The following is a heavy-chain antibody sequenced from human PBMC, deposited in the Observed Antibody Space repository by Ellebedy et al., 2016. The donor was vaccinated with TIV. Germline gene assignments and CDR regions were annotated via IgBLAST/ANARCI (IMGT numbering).Heavy chain of an antibody. CDR2: INHSGSI. V-gene: IGHV4-34*01. CDR1: VGSFSGYY. D-gene: IGHD3/OR15-3a*01. Sequence: SETLSLTXAVYVGSFSGYYWTWIRQPPGKGLEWIGEINHSGSINYNPSLKSRVTIFVEKSKNQLSLKLSSVTAADTAVYYCARHTSLGLQRRLDPWGQGTLVTVSS. CDR3: ARHTSLGLQRRLDP. J-gene: IGHJ5*02.